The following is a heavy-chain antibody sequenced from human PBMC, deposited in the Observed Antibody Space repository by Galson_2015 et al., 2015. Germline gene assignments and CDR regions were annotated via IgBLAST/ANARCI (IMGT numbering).Heavy chain of an antibody. D-gene: IGHD3-10*01. J-gene: IGHJ5*02. CDR2: INASNGNT. CDR1: GYTFTSYA. Sequence: QSGAEVKKPGESLKISCTASGYTFTSYAMHWVRQAPGQRLEWMGWINASNGNTKYSQKFQGRVTITRDTSASTAYMELSSLRSEDTAVYYCARFYGSGSYYNVRGQFDPWGQGTLVTVSS. V-gene: IGHV1-3*01. CDR3: ARFYGSGSYYNVRGQFDP.